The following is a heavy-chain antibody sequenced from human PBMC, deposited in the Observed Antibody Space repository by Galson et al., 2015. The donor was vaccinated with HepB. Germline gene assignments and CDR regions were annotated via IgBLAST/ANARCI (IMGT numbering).Heavy chain of an antibody. J-gene: IGHJ3*02. Sequence: SLRLSCAASGFTVSNNYMSWVRQAPGKGLEWVSVMYRGGTTYYADSVEGRFTIPRDNSKNTFFLQMNSLRAEDTAVYYCARGPKAPHYYDSSGLGDAFDIWGQGTMVTVSS. CDR1: GFTVSNNY. V-gene: IGHV3-53*01. CDR3: ARGPKAPHYYDSSGLGDAFDI. CDR2: MYRGGTT. D-gene: IGHD3-22*01.